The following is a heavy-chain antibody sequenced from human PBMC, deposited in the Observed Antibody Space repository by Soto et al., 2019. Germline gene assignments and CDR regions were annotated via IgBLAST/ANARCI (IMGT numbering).Heavy chain of an antibody. D-gene: IGHD3-16*01. CDR2: LNSDGSSK. CDR1: GFTFNSYW. Sequence: EVQLVESGGGLVQPGGSLRLSCAASGFTFNSYWMHWVRQPPGKGLVWVSRLNSDGSSKYYGDSMKGRFTISRDNADNTVYLQMNSLRDEDTAVYFWARGLKNYYAMDVWGQGTTVTVSS. J-gene: IGHJ6*02. V-gene: IGHV3-74*01. CDR3: ARGLKNYYAMDV.